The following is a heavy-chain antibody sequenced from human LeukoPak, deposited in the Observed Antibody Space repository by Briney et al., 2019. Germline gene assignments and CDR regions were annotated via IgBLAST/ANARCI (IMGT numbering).Heavy chain of an antibody. D-gene: IGHD2-21*02. J-gene: IGHJ3*01. V-gene: IGHV4-59*01. Sequence: SETLSLTCTVSGGSINNYYWSWIRQPPGKGLEWIGYIYYSGSTNYNPSLRGRVTVSVDTSKNQFSLKLTSVTAADTAVYYCARYCDGDCNSSAFDLWGQGTMVTVSS. CDR2: IYYSGST. CDR3: ARYCDGDCNSSAFDL. CDR1: GGSINNYY.